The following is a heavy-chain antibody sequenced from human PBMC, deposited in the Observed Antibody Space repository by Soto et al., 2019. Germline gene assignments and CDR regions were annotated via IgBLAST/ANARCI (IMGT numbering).Heavy chain of an antibody. CDR1: GFTFSSYW. CDR2: IKQDGSEK. J-gene: IGHJ3*02. CDR3: ARDRNRARNDAFDI. V-gene: IGHV3-7*03. Sequence: GGSLRLSCAASGFTFSSYWMSWVRQAPGKGLEWVANIKQDGSEKYYVDSVKGRFTISRDNAKNSLYLQMNSLRAEDTAVYYCARDRNRARNDAFDIWGQGTMVTVSS. D-gene: IGHD1-1*01.